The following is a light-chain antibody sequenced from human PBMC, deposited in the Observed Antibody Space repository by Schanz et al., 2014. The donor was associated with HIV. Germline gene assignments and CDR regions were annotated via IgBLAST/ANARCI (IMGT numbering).Light chain of an antibody. V-gene: IGKV3D-20*02. CDR2: AAS. Sequence: EIVLTQSPGTLSLSPGERATLSCRASQSVSSSYLAWYQQKPGQAPRLLIFAASSRATGIPDRFSGSESGTDFTLTISSVEPEDSAVYYCQQRDNWPLTFGGGTKVEIK. CDR3: QQRDNWPLT. J-gene: IGKJ4*01. CDR1: QSVSSSY.